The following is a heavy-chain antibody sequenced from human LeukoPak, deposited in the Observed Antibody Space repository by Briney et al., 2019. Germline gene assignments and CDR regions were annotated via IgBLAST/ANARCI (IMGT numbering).Heavy chain of an antibody. CDR3: AKDQPRHIIETCYYDSSGYT. V-gene: IGHV3-23*01. Sequence: GGSLRLSCAASGFTFSSYAMSWVRQAPGKGLEWVSAISGSGGSTYYADSVKGRFTISRDNSKNTLYLQMNSLRAEDTAVYYCAKDQPRHIIETCYYDSSGYTWGQGTLVTVSS. J-gene: IGHJ5*02. CDR2: ISGSGGST. D-gene: IGHD3-22*01. CDR1: GFTFSSYA.